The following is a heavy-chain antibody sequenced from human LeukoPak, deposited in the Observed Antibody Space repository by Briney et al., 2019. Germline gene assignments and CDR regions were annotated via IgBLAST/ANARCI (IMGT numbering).Heavy chain of an antibody. Sequence: QSGGSLRLSCTASGFTFSSYEMNWVRKAPGKGLEGVSYISSSGRTTYYADSVKGRFTISRDSAKNSLYLQMNSLRAEDTAVYYCARVLVVVTGNYMDVWGKGTTVTISS. CDR2: ISSSGRTT. J-gene: IGHJ6*03. CDR1: GFTFSSYE. V-gene: IGHV3-48*03. D-gene: IGHD2-21*02. CDR3: ARVLVVVTGNYMDV.